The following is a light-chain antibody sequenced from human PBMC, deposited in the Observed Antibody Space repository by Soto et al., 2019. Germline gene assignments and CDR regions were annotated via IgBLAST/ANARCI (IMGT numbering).Light chain of an antibody. V-gene: IGKV3-15*01. CDR2: GAS. CDR3: QQYKNWPPVT. Sequence: ETVMTQSPATLSVSLGERATLSCRASQSVNTNLAWYQQKPGQAPRLLIYGASIRATGVPARLSGSGSGTDFTLTISSLQPEDFAVYFCQQYKNWPPVTFGGGTKVEIK. J-gene: IGKJ4*01. CDR1: QSVNTN.